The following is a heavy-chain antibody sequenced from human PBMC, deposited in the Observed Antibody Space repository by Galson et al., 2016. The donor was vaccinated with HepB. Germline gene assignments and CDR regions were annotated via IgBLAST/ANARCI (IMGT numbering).Heavy chain of an antibody. J-gene: IGHJ5*02. V-gene: IGHV7-4-1*02. Sequence: SVKVSCKASGYTFTAFPMNWVRQAPGQGLEWMGWINMNSGTPTYAQGFTGRFVFSLDTSVSTAYLQISNLKAEDTAVYYCARGFRVLFAPWGQGTLVTVSS. D-gene: IGHD5/OR15-5a*01. CDR2: INMNSGTP. CDR3: ARGFRVLFAP. CDR1: GYTFTAFP.